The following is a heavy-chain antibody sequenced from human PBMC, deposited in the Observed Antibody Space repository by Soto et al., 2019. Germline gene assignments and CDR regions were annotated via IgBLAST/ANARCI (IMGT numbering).Heavy chain of an antibody. V-gene: IGHV3-30*18. CDR1: GFTFSSYA. CDR2: ISYDGGNK. J-gene: IGHJ6*02. Sequence: QVQLVESGGGVVQPGRSLRLSCAASGFTFSSYAMHWVRQAPGKGLEWGTAISYDGGNKYYPDSLKGRFTISRDNSKTTWYLQMNSLRAEDTAVYYGAKDLAVLVTPEYAMDVWGQGTTVTVS. CDR3: AKDLAVLVTPEYAMDV. D-gene: IGHD6-19*01.